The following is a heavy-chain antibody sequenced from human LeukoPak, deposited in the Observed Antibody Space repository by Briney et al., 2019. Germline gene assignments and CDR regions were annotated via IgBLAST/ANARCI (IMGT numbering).Heavy chain of an antibody. V-gene: IGHV3-21*01. CDR1: GFTFSSYS. D-gene: IGHD3-16*01. Sequence: GGSLRLSCAASGFTFSSYSMNWVRQAPGKGLEWVSSISSSSSYIYYADSVEGRFTISRDNAKNSLYLQMNSLRAEDTAVYYCARERSGGGDYWGQGTLVTVSS. CDR3: ARERSGGGDY. CDR2: ISSSSSYI. J-gene: IGHJ4*02.